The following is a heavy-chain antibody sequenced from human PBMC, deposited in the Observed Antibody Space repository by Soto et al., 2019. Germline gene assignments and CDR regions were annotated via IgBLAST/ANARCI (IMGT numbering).Heavy chain of an antibody. J-gene: IGHJ6*02. D-gene: IGHD4-4*01. V-gene: IGHV1-18*01. CDR3: ARDWGTTVTTMGRYGMDV. CDR2: ISAYNGHT. CDR1: GYTFTSYG. Sequence: VQLAQSGTEVKKPGASVKVSCKASGYTFTSYGISWVRQAPGQGLEWMGWISAYNGHTNYAQKLQGRVSMTTDTSTRTAYMELRSLRSDDTAVYYCARDWGTTVTTMGRYGMDVWGQGTTVTVS.